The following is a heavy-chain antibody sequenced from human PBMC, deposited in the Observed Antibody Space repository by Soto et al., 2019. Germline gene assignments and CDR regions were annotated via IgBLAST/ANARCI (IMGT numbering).Heavy chain of an antibody. J-gene: IGHJ4*02. CDR1: GGSISSSSYY. CDR2: IYYSGST. Sequence: PSETLSLTCTVSGGSISSSSYYWGWIRQPPGKGLEWIGSIYYSGSTYYNPSLKSRVTISVDTSKNQFSLKLSSVTAADTAVYYCARRYYYRSSGYQYYFDYWGQGTLVTV. V-gene: IGHV4-39*01. CDR3: ARRYYYRSSGYQYYFDY. D-gene: IGHD3-22*01.